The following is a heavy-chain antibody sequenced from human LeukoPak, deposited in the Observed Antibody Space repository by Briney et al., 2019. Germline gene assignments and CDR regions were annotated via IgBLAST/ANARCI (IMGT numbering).Heavy chain of an antibody. V-gene: IGHV4-4*07. D-gene: IGHD3-22*01. Sequence: PSETLSLTCTVSGGSISSYYWSWIRQPAGKGLEWIGRIYTSGSTNYNPSLKSRVTVSVDTSKNQFSLKLSSVTAADTAVYYCARGKGFYDSSGYYKYYFDYWGQGTLVTVSS. J-gene: IGHJ4*02. CDR1: GGSISSYY. CDR2: IYTSGST. CDR3: ARGKGFYDSSGYYKYYFDY.